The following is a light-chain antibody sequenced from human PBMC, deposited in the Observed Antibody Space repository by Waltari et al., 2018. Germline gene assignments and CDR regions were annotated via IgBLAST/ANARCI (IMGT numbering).Light chain of an antibody. Sequence: IQMTQSPSSLSASVGDRVTITCRASQSITTYLTWYQLTPGKAPKLLIYAASSLQSGVPSRFSGGGSGRDFTLTISSLQPEDFATYYCQQSYSPVLTFGGGTKVEIK. CDR2: AAS. CDR1: QSITTY. V-gene: IGKV1-39*01. J-gene: IGKJ4*01. CDR3: QQSYSPVLT.